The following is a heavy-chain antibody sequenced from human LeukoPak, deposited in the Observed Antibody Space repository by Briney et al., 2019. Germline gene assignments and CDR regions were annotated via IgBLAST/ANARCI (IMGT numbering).Heavy chain of an antibody. V-gene: IGHV4-39*01. J-gene: IGHJ4*02. CDR1: GASISTSDWY. CDR3: ARRTNDYGAFYDS. CDR2: FYYSGIT. D-gene: IGHD4-17*01. Sequence: SETLSLTCTVSGASISTSDWYWGWIRQPPGKGLEWIGSFYYSGITSYDPSLKSRPTIFGDTSKNQFSLKLSSVTAADTAVYYCARRTNDYGAFYDSWGQGTLVTVSS.